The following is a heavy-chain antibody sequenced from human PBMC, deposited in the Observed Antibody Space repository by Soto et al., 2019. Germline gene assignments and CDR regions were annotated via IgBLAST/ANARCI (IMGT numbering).Heavy chain of an antibody. Sequence: ASVKVSCKASGYTFTGYYMHWVRQAPGQGLEWMGWINPNRGGTNYAQKFQGWVTMARDTSISTAYMELSRLRSDDTAVYYCARGFWSGYFNLPMVVWGKGTTVTVSS. CDR1: GYTFTGYY. D-gene: IGHD3-3*01. J-gene: IGHJ6*04. V-gene: IGHV1-2*04. CDR2: INPNRGGT. CDR3: ARGFWSGYFNLPMVV.